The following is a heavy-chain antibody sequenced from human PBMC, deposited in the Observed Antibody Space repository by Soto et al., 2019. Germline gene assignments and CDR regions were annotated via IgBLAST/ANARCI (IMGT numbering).Heavy chain of an antibody. CDR3: ARVGSGYDYTGSDAFDI. J-gene: IGHJ3*02. CDR2: ISSSSSYI. Sequence: GGSLRLSCAASGFTFSSYSMNWVRQAPGKGLEWVSSISSSSSYIYYADSVKGRFTISRDNAKNSLYLQMNSLRAEDTAVYYCARVGSGYDYTGSDAFDIWGQGTMVTVSS. CDR1: GFTFSSYS. D-gene: IGHD5-12*01. V-gene: IGHV3-21*01.